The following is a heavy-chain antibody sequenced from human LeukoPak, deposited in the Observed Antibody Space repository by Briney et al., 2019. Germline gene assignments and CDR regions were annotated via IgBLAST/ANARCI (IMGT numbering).Heavy chain of an antibody. V-gene: IGHV3-23*01. CDR3: ATAYCSTTSCPT. CDR2: INDSGDST. J-gene: IGHJ5*02. CDR1: GFTFSNYA. Sequence: GGSLTLSCAASGFTFSNYAMSWVRQAPGKGLEWVSSINDSGDSTYYADSVKGRFTISRDNSKNTLYLLMNNLRAEDTAIFYCATAYCSTTSCPTWGQGTLVTVSS. D-gene: IGHD2-2*01.